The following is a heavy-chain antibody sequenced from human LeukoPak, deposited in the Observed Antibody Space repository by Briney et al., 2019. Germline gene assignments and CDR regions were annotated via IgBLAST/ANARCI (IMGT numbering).Heavy chain of an antibody. V-gene: IGHV5-51*01. J-gene: IGHJ3*02. CDR1: GYSFTLYC. D-gene: IGHD2-2*01. Sequence: GESLKISCRGSGYSFTLYCIGWVRQMPGKGLGGVGSFYPGGSDTRYSPSFQGKVTISADKSISTAYLQWSSLKASDTAMYYCARREEYQLLTALDAFDIWGQGTMVTVSS. CDR2: FYPGGSDT. CDR3: ARREEYQLLTALDAFDI.